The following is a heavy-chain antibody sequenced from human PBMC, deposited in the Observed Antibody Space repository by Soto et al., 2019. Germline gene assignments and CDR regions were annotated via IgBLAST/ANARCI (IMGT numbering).Heavy chain of an antibody. CDR3: ASGSAPDVDS. Sequence: QVPLVQSGAEVKKPGSSVKVSCKASGGSFSKYSISWIRQAPGQGLEWMGRIIPYLGVITYAQKFKGRVTISADEFTGTGHMELYSLGSDDSATYFCASGSAPDVDSWGQGSLITV. D-gene: IGHD3-10*01. CDR2: IIPYLGVI. V-gene: IGHV1-69*02. J-gene: IGHJ5*01. CDR1: GGSFSKYS.